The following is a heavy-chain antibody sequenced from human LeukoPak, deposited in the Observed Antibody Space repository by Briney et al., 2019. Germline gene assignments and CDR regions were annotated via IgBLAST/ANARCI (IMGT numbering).Heavy chain of an antibody. CDR2: IRSNTAYGGTT. CDR1: GFTFADHA. J-gene: IGHJ4*02. D-gene: IGHD5-12*01. V-gene: IGHV3-49*04. CDR3: TRYSGYSDY. Sequence: GGSLRLSCTASGFTFADHAMSWVRQAPGKGLEWVGFIRSNTAYGGTTEYAASVQGRFTISGDDSKSIAYLQMNSLKTEDTAVYYCTRYSGYSDYWGQGTLVTVSS.